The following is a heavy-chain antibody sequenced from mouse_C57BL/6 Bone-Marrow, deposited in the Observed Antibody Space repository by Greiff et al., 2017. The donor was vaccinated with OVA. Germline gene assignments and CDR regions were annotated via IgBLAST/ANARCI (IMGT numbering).Heavy chain of an antibody. V-gene: IGHV1-75*01. CDR2: IFPGSGST. CDR1: GYTFTDYY. D-gene: IGHD1-1*01. Sequence: QVQLQQSGPELVKPGASVKISCKASGYTFTDYYINWVKQRPGQGLEWIGWIFPGSGSTYYNEKFKGKATLTVDKSSSTAYMLLSSLTSEDSAVYFCARPVYYGSFYYCDYWGQGTTLTVSS. J-gene: IGHJ2*01. CDR3: ARPVYYGSFYYCDY.